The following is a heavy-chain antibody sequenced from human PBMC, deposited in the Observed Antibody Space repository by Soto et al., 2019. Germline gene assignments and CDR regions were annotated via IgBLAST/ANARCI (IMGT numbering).Heavy chain of an antibody. CDR2: IIPIFGTA. CDR1: VGTFSSYT. V-gene: IGHV1-69*06. D-gene: IGHD5-18*01. CDR3: AASPESSYSYGYGIYYNDGMDV. Sequence: QVQLVQSGAEVKKPGYSVKVSCKASVGTFSSYTISWVRQAPGQGVEWMGGIIPIFGTANHAQKFQGRVTITAETATSTAYMQMSRLSSEDTALYYCAASPESSYSYGYGIYYNDGMDVWVQGTTVTVSS. J-gene: IGHJ6*02.